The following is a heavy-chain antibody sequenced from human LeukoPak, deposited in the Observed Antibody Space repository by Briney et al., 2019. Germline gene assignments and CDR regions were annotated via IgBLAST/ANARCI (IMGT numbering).Heavy chain of an antibody. CDR2: IIPIFGTA. V-gene: IGHV1-69*01. CDR3: ARVPGYSYDPPFDY. Sequence: ASVKVSCKASGGTFISYAISWVRQAPGQGLEWMGGIIPIFGTANYAQKFQGRVTITADESTSTAYMELSSLRSEDTAGYYCARVPGYSYDPPFDYWGQGTLVTVSS. D-gene: IGHD5-18*01. CDR1: GGTFISYA. J-gene: IGHJ4*02.